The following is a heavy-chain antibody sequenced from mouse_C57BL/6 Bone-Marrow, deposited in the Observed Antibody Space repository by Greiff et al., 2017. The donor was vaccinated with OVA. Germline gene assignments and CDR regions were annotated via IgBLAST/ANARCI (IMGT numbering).Heavy chain of an antibody. Sequence: QVQLQQPGAELVRPGTSVKLSCKASGYTFTSYWMHWVKQRPGQGLEWIGVIDPSDSYTNYNQKFKGKATLTVDTSSSTAYMQLSSLTSEDSAVYYCARKVRLFDYWGQGTTLTVSS. D-gene: IGHD2-2*01. V-gene: IGHV1-59*01. CDR1: GYTFTSYW. J-gene: IGHJ2*01. CDR3: ARKVRLFDY. CDR2: IDPSDSYT.